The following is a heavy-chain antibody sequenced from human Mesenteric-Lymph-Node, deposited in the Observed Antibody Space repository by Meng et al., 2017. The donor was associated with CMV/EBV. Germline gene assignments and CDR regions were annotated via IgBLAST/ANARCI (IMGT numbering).Heavy chain of an antibody. Sequence: SETLSLTCTVSGVSVSSGSYYWSWIRQPPGKGLEWIGYMYYSGSTNYNPSLKSRVTISVDTSKNHFSLKLSSVTAADAAVYYCARRRGYNWFDPWGRGTLVTVPQ. CDR2: MYYSGST. V-gene: IGHV4-61*03. CDR1: GVSVSSGSYY. CDR3: ARRRGYNWFDP. J-gene: IGHJ5*02.